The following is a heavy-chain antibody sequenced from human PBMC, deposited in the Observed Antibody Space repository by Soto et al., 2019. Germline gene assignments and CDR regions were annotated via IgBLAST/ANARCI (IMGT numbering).Heavy chain of an antibody. CDR3: AKGSKGCEY. CDR2: ITGGGDIT. Sequence: EVQLLESGGGLVQPGGPLTLSCAASGFTFSSYAMTWVRQAAGKGMEWVSAITGGGDITYYADSVKGRFTISRHNLKNPLYLQLDSRRDENKTINSCAKGSKGCEYWGQATRLTVSS. CDR1: GFTFSSYA. D-gene: IGHD2-2*01. J-gene: IGHJ4*02. V-gene: IGHV3-23*01.